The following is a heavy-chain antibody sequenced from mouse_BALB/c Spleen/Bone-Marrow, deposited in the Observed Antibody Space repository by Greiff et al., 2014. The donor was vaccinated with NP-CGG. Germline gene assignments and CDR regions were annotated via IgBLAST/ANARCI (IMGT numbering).Heavy chain of an antibody. CDR3: ARYYYGSSLFDY. CDR2: IDPANGNT. CDR1: GFNIKDTY. J-gene: IGHJ2*01. V-gene: IGHV14-3*02. Sequence: VQLQQSGAELVKPGASVKLSCTASGFNIKDTYMHWVKQRPEQGLEWIGRIDPANGNTKYDPKFQGKATITADTSSNTAYLQLSSLTSEDTAVYYCARYYYGSSLFDYWGQGTTLTASS. D-gene: IGHD1-1*01.